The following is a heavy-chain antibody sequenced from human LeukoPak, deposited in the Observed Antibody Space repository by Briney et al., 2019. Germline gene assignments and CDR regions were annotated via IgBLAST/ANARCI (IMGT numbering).Heavy chain of an antibody. CDR3: ARGHLLWYNTNYFFDY. Sequence: ASVKVFCKASGYSFTGLYMHWVRQAPGQGLVWMRWINPNSGGRKYAQKFQGWVSMTRDTSINTAYMESTRLKSHDTAVYYCARGHLLWYNTNYFFDYWGQGTLVTVSS. CDR2: INPNSGGR. CDR1: GYSFTGLY. V-gene: IGHV1-2*04. J-gene: IGHJ4*02. D-gene: IGHD1-14*01.